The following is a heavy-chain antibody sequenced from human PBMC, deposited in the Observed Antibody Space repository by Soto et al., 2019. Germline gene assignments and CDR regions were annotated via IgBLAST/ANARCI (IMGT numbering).Heavy chain of an antibody. V-gene: IGHV3-30-3*01. D-gene: IGHD3-10*01. CDR3: AREGGGWFGELSLDY. CDR2: ISYDGSNK. CDR1: GFTFSSYA. J-gene: IGHJ4*02. Sequence: QVQLVESGGGVVQPGRSLRLSCAASGFTFSSYAMHWVRQAPGKGLEWVAVISYDGSNKYYADSVKGRFTISRDNSKNTFDLQMDSLRAEDTAVYYCAREGGGWFGELSLDYWGQGTLVTVSS.